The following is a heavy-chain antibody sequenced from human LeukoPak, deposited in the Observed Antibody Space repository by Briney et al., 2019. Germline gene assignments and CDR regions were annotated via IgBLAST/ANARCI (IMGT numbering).Heavy chain of an antibody. J-gene: IGHJ6*04. D-gene: IGHD3-3*01. CDR1: GGSISSGSYY. CDR2: IYTSGST. CDR3: AREFTPDYDFWSGYYMDV. V-gene: IGHV4-61*02. Sequence: SQTLSLTCTVSGGSISSGSYYWSWIRQPAGKGLEWIGRIYTSGSTNYNPSLKSRVTISVDTSKNRFSLKLSSVTAADTAVYYCAREFTPDYDFWSGYYMDVWGKGTTVTVSS.